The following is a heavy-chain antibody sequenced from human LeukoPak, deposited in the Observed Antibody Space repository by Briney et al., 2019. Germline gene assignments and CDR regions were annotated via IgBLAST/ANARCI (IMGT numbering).Heavy chain of an antibody. D-gene: IGHD1-26*01. CDR3: AKETPHAYSGSTFDY. Sequence: SGGSLRLSCAASGFTFSSYGMHWVRQAPGKGLEWVAFIRYDGSNKYYADSVKGRFTISRDNSKNTLYLQMNSLRAEDTAVYYCAKETPHAYSGSTFDYWGQGTLVTVSS. V-gene: IGHV3-30*02. CDR1: GFTFSSYG. CDR2: IRYDGSNK. J-gene: IGHJ4*02.